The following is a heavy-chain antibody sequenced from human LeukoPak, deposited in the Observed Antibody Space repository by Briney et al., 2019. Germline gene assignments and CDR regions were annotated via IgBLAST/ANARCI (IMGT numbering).Heavy chain of an antibody. CDR2: IYYSGST. J-gene: IGHJ4*02. Sequence: SETLSLTCTVSGGSISSGDYYWCWIRQPPGKGLEWIGYIYYSGSTYYNPSLKSRVTISVDTSKNQFSLKLSSVTAADTAVYYCASEMTTVTSRRDYWGQGTLVTVSS. V-gene: IGHV4-30-4*01. D-gene: IGHD4-17*01. CDR1: GGSISSGDYY. CDR3: ASEMTTVTSRRDY.